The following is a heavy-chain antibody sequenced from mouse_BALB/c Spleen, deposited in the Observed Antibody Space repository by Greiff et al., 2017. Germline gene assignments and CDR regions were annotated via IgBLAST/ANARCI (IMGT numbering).Heavy chain of an antibody. CDR3: ARGGYTTVVALYWYFDV. V-gene: IGHV5-6-5*01. CDR2: IRSGGST. J-gene: IGHJ1*01. D-gene: IGHD1-1*01. Sequence: EVKFVESGGGLVTPAGSLTLSCAASGFTFSSSAMSWVRQTPGKRLEWVASIRSGGSTYYPDSVKGRFTISRYKARNILYLQMSSLRSEDTAMYYCARGGYTTVVALYWYFDVWGAGTTVTVSS. CDR1: GFTFSSSA.